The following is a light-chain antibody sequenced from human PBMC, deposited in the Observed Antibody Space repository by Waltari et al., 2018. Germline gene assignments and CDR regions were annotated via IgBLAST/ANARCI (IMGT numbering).Light chain of an antibody. CDR3: QQYGSSPPFN. V-gene: IGKV3-20*01. CDR2: GAY. CDR1: QSVSATY. Sequence: IVLTQSPATLSLSPGKRATLSCRASQSVSATYLAWYQQKPGQAPRLLIYGAYSRATGIPDRFSGSGSGTDFTLTISRLESEDSAVYYCQQYGSSPPFNFGPGTKVDIK. J-gene: IGKJ3*01.